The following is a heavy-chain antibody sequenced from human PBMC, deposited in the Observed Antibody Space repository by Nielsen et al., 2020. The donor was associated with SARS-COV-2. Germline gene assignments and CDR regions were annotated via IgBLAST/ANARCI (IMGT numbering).Heavy chain of an antibody. CDR2: IYSGGST. V-gene: IGHV3-53*04. Sequence: GESLKISCAASGFTFDDYGMSWVRQAPGKGLEWVSVIYSGGSTYYADSVKGRFTISRHNSKNTLYLQMNSLRAEDTAVYYCATYYYDSSGYYSPAFDIWGQGTMVTVSS. D-gene: IGHD3-22*01. CDR3: ATYYYDSSGYYSPAFDI. J-gene: IGHJ3*02. CDR1: GFTFDDYG.